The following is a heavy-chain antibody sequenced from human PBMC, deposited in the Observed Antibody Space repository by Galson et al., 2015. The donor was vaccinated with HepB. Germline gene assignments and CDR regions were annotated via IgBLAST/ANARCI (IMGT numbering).Heavy chain of an antibody. J-gene: IGHJ6*03. V-gene: IGHV1-46*01. CDR2: INPSGGST. CDR1: GYTFIDHY. Sequence: SVKVSCKASGYTFIDHYIHWVRQAPGQGLEWMGIINPSGGSTSYAQKFQGRVTMTRDTSTSTVYMELSSLRSEDTAVYYCARDPGLELRMYYYYYMDVWGKGTTVTVSS. CDR3: ARDPGLELRMYYYYYMDV. D-gene: IGHD1-7*01.